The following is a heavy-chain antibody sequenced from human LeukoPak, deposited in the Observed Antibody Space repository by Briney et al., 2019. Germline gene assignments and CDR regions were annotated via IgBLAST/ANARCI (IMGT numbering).Heavy chain of an antibody. J-gene: IGHJ4*02. CDR1: GFTFSIYA. V-gene: IGHV3-23*01. D-gene: IGHD3-3*01. Sequence: GGSLTLSCAASGFTFSIYAMYCAPQAPGKGLEWVSSISANGGETHYADSVKGRFTISRDNSKNTLYLQINNPRVEDTAVYYCAKLYSDFPLYYWGQGTLVTVSS. CDR3: AKLYSDFPLYY. CDR2: ISANGGET.